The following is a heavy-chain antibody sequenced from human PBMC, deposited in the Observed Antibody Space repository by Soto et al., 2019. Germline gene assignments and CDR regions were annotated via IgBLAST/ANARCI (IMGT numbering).Heavy chain of an antibody. CDR3: ANFFEQQLVRSGLDP. Sequence: GGSLRLSCAASGFTFSNYAMSWVRQAPGKGLEWVSAISGSGDNTYYADSVKGRFTISRDNSKDTLYLQMNSLRAEDTAVYYCANFFEQQLVRSGLDPWGQGTLVTGSS. V-gene: IGHV3-23*01. J-gene: IGHJ5*02. CDR2: ISGSGDNT. CDR1: GFTFSNYA. D-gene: IGHD6-13*01.